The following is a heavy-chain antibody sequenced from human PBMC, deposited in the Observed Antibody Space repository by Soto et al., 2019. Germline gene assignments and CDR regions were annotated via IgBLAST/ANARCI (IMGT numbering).Heavy chain of an antibody. J-gene: IGHJ5*02. D-gene: IGHD2-2*01. CDR1: GFTFSSYD. CDR2: IGTAGDT. Sequence: GGSLRLSCAASGFTFSSYDMHWVRQATGKGLEWVSAIGTAGDTYYPGSVKGRFTISRENAKNSLYLQMNSLRAGDTAVYYCARGNPRYCSSTSCSTYNWFDPWGQGTLVTVSS. V-gene: IGHV3-13*01. CDR3: ARGNPRYCSSTSCSTYNWFDP.